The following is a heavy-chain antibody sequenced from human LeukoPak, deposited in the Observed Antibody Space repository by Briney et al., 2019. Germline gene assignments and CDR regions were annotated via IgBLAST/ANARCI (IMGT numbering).Heavy chain of an antibody. CDR1: GYSFTDYW. D-gene: IGHD3-22*01. CDR2: VYPGDSDT. Sequence: GEFLKISCKTSGYSFTDYWIGWVRQMPGKGLEWMGIVYPGDSDTRNSPSFQGQVTISADKSINTAYLQWSSLKASDTAMYYCARHLYHDSSGYSAPFDYWGKGTLVTVSS. CDR3: ARHLYHDSSGYSAPFDY. J-gene: IGHJ4*02. V-gene: IGHV5-51*01.